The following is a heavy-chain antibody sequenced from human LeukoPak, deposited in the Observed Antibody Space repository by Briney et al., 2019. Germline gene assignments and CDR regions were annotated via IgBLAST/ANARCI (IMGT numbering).Heavy chain of an antibody. Sequence: GASVKVSCKASGYTFTDYYMHWVRQAPGQGLEWMGWINPKSGGRSYAQRFQGRVTMTRDTSISTAYMELSRLRSDDTAVYYCARSPVYVDTAMALDYWGQGTLVTVSS. CDR2: INPKSGGR. J-gene: IGHJ4*02. V-gene: IGHV1-2*02. CDR3: ARSPVYVDTAMALDY. D-gene: IGHD5-18*01. CDR1: GYTFTDYY.